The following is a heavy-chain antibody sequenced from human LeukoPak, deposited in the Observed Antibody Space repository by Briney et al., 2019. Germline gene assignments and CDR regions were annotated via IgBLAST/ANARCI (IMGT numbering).Heavy chain of an antibody. V-gene: IGHV4-34*01. Sequence: SETLSLTCAVYGGSFSGYYWSWIRQSPGRGLEWIGEINHGGSADYNPSLKSRVTISVDMSKNQFSLKLSSVTAADTAVYYCARGYCSSTSCYYGMDVWGQGTTVTVSS. CDR1: GGSFSGYY. D-gene: IGHD2-2*01. J-gene: IGHJ6*02. CDR3: ARGYCSSTSCYYGMDV. CDR2: INHGGSA.